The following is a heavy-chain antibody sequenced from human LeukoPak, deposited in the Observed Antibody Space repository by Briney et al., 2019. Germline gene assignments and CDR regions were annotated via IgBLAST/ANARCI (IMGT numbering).Heavy chain of an antibody. CDR3: TADVPTATPQIDV. CDR1: GFTFSGAW. J-gene: IGHJ4*02. V-gene: IGHV3-15*01. CDR2: IKSQVDGGTT. Sequence: GGSLRLSCAASGFTFSGAWMNWVRQASGKGLEWVARIKSQVDGGTTDYAAPVKGRFTISRDDSKGILYLQMSSLKTEDTAVYYCTADVPTATPQIDVWAQGTLVTVSS.